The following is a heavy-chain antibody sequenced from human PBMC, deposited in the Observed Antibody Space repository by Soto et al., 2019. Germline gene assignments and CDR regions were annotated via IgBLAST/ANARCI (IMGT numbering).Heavy chain of an antibody. CDR2: ISSNGGST. CDR1: GFTFSSYA. CDR3: ARNDYGDYAEPDAFDI. J-gene: IGHJ3*02. D-gene: IGHD4-17*01. Sequence: EVQLVESGGGLVQPGGSLRLSCAASGFTFSSYAMHWVRQAPGKGLEYVSAISSNGGSTYYANSVKGRFTISRDNSKNTLYLQMGSLRAEDMAVYYCARNDYGDYAEPDAFDIWGQGTMVTVSS. V-gene: IGHV3-64*01.